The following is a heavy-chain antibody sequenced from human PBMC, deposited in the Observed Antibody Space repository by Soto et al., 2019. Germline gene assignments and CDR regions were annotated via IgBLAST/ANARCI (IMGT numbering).Heavy chain of an antibody. Sequence: GGSLRLSCLGSGFTFESYWMSWVRQAPGKGLQWVANIRQDGSDKYYVDSVRGRFTISRDNAKKTLYLQMNSLRAEDTAVYFCARDRDESVAVNAPHFKHWGQGTPVTVSS. CDR3: ARDRDESVAVNAPHFKH. D-gene: IGHD3-3*02. CDR2: IRQDGSDK. V-gene: IGHV3-7*01. J-gene: IGHJ4*02. CDR1: GFTFESYW.